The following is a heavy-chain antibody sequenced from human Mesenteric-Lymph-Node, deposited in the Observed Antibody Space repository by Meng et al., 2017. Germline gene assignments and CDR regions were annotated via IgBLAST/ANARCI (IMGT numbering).Heavy chain of an antibody. Sequence: GGSLRLSCAASGFTFSSYWMHWVRQAPGKGLVWVSRINSDGSSTSYADSVKGRFTISRDNAKNTLYLQMNSLRAEDTAVYYWASWTRDGYNYSPTFDYWGQGTLVTVSS. CDR1: GFTFSSYW. V-gene: IGHV3-74*01. J-gene: IGHJ4*02. CDR2: INSDGSST. D-gene: IGHD5-24*01. CDR3: ASWTRDGYNYSPTFDY.